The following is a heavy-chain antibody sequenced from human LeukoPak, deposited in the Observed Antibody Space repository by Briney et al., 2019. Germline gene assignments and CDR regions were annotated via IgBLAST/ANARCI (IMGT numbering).Heavy chain of an antibody. CDR2: ISSSSSYI. J-gene: IGHJ4*02. D-gene: IGHD6-6*01. Sequence: GGSLRLSCAASGFTFSSYSMNWVRQAPGKGLEWVSSISSSSSYIYYADSVKGRFTISRGNAKNSLYLQMNSLRAEDTAVYYCATDRIAARPFDYWGQGTLVTVSS. CDR1: GFTFSSYS. CDR3: ATDRIAARPFDY. V-gene: IGHV3-21*01.